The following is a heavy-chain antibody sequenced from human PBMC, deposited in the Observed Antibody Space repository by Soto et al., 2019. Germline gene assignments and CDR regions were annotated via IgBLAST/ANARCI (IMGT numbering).Heavy chain of an antibody. CDR1: GFTFSEYS. Sequence: EVQLVESGGGLVKPGGSLRLSCAASGFTFSEYSMNWVRRAPGKGLEWVSSMGSSSRFIYYQDSVKGGFTVSRDNAKSSLYLQMTSLRAEDTAVYYCVRSGEWDLLPDAYWGQGTLVTVSS. CDR2: MGSSSRFI. D-gene: IGHD1-26*01. J-gene: IGHJ4*02. CDR3: VRSGEWDLLPDAY. V-gene: IGHV3-21*03.